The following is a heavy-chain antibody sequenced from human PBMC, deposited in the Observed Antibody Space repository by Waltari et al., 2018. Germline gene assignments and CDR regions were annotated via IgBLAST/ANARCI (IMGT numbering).Heavy chain of an antibody. CDR1: GYIFTNYA. V-gene: IGHV7-4-1*02. CDR3: TSDVVPATSLVVDWFDP. CDR2: TISIAGNS. Sequence: QVQLVQSGSELKKPGASVKISCKASGYIFTNYAINWVRQAPGQGLGLMVWTISIAGNSTHAQCFTGLCVFSLDTSVSTAYLESINFKTDDPAVYFCTSDVVPATSLVVDWFDPWGQGTLNTVSS. D-gene: IGHD1-26*01. J-gene: IGHJ5*02.